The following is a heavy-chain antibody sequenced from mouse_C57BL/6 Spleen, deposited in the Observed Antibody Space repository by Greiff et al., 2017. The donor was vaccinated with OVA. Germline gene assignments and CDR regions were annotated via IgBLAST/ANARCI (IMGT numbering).Heavy chain of an antibody. CDR2: IYPRSGNT. Sequence: VQLQQSGAELARPGASVKLSCKASGYTFTSYGISWVKQRTGQGLEWIGEIYPRSGNTYYNEKFKGKATLTADKSSSTAYMELRSLTSEDSAVYFCARSGANGSSPYFDVWGTGTTVTVSS. V-gene: IGHV1-81*01. CDR1: GYTFTSYG. D-gene: IGHD1-1*01. CDR3: ARSGANGSSPYFDV. J-gene: IGHJ1*03.